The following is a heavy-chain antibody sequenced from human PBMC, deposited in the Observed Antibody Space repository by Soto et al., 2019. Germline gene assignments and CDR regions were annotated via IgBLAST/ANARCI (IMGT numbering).Heavy chain of an antibody. D-gene: IGHD2-15*01. CDR3: ARGGWADPFDY. Sequence: SETLSLTCSVSGASTSSSSYYWSWIRQPPGKGLEWIGYIYHSGSTYYDPSLKSRVTISVDRSKNQFSLKLSSVTAADTAVYYCARGGWADPFDYWGQGTLVTVSS. CDR1: GASTSSSSYY. V-gene: IGHV4-30-2*01. J-gene: IGHJ4*02. CDR2: IYHSGST.